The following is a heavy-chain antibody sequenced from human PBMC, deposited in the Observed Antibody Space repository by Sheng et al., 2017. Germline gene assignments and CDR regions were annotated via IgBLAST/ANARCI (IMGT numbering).Heavy chain of an antibody. CDR2: INPNSGGT. J-gene: IGHJ5*02. D-gene: IGHD3-10*01. CDR1: GYTFTGYY. CDR3: AREDNYGSGSYLLVWFDP. V-gene: IGHV1-2*02. Sequence: QVQLVQSGAEVKKPGASVKVSCKASGYTFTGYYMHWVRQAPGQGLEWMGWINPNSGGTNYAQKFQGRVTITADESTSTAYMELSSLRSEDTAVYYCAREDNYGSGSYLLVWFDPWG.